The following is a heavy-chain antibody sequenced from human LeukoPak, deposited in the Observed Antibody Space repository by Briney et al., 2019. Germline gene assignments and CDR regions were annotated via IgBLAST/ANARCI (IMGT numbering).Heavy chain of an antibody. CDR3: ARGMPDILTGYTYYYYYYYMDV. CDR1: GVSISSSNSY. J-gene: IGHJ6*03. D-gene: IGHD3-9*01. V-gene: IGHV4-39*01. CDR2: IYYSGNT. Sequence: SETLSLTCTVSGVSISSSNSYWGWIRQPPGKGLEWIGSIYYSGNTYYNASLKSQVSISIDTSKNQFSLKLSSVTAADTAVYYCARGMPDILTGYTYYYYYYYMDVWGKGTTVTVSS.